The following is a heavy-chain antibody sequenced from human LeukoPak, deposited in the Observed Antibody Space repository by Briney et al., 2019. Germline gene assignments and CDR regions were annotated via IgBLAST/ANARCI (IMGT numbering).Heavy chain of an antibody. CDR2: ISYDGEHE. V-gene: IGHV3-30*01. Sequence: GGSLRLSCAGSEVTLNSFAMHWVRVAPGKGLEWVATISYDGEHEFYADSVRGRFTISRDNSKSTLHLQMDSLRPEDTAVFYCSRAPRSCTDRPPYHWGQGTLVIVSS. CDR1: EVTLNSFA. CDR3: SRAPRSCTDRPPYH. D-gene: IGHD2-2*01. J-gene: IGHJ5*02.